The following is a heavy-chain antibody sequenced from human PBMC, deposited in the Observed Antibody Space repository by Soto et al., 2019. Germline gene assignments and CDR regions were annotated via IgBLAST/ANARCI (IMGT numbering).Heavy chain of an antibody. V-gene: IGHV3-23*01. D-gene: IGHD5-18*01. Sequence: EVQLLESGGGLVQPGGSLRLSCAASGFTFSSYAMSWVRQAPGKGLEWVSAISGSGGSTYYADSVKGRFTISRDNSKNTLDLQMNSLRAEDTAVYYCARPKDTAMWGEDYWGQGTLVTVSS. CDR3: ARPKDTAMWGEDY. CDR1: GFTFSSYA. CDR2: ISGSGGST. J-gene: IGHJ4*02.